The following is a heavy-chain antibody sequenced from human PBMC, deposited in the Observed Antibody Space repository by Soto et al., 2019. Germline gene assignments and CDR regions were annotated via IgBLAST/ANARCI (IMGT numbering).Heavy chain of an antibody. Sequence: GVSLRLSCAASGFTFDDYAMHWVRQAPGKGLEWVSGISWNSGSIGYADSVKGRFTISRDNAKNSLYLQMNSLRAEDTALYYCAKDILRFLEWRGGFDYWGQGTLVTVSS. CDR1: GFTFDDYA. CDR3: AKDILRFLEWRGGFDY. D-gene: IGHD3-3*01. J-gene: IGHJ4*02. CDR2: ISWNSGSI. V-gene: IGHV3-9*01.